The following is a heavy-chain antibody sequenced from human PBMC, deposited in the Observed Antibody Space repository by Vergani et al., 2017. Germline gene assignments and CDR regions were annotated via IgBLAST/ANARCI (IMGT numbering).Heavy chain of an antibody. D-gene: IGHD3-3*01. V-gene: IGHV3-73*01. J-gene: IGHJ3*02. CDR2: IRSKANSYAT. CDR1: GFTFSGSA. Sequence: EVQLVESGGGLVQPGGSLKLSCAASGFTFSGSAMHWVRQASGKGLEWVGRIRSKANSYATAYAASVKGRFTISRDDSKNTLYLQMNSLRAEDTAVYYCAREGAPDFWSGYDHDAFDIWGQGTMVTVSS. CDR3: AREGAPDFWSGYDHDAFDI.